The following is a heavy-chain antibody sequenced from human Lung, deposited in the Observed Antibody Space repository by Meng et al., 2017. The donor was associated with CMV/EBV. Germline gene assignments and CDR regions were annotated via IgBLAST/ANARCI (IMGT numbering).Heavy chain of an antibody. J-gene: IGHJ6*01. V-gene: IGHV5-51*01. CDR1: GYSFTSYW. CDR2: IYPGHSDT. D-gene: IGHD1-7*01. Sequence: KVSXKGSGYSFTSYWIGWVRQMPGKGLEWVGIIYPGHSDTRDSPSSQGQVTISADKSISPAYLQWRSLKASDTARYYCTGIGVEALGITGTLDYYYYYGMDVWGQGTTVTVSS. CDR3: TGIGVEALGITGTLDYYYYYGMDV.